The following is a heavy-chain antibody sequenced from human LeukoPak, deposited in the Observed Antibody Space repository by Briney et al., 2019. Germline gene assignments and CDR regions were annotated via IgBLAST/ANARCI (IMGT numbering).Heavy chain of an antibody. Sequence: ASAKVSCKASGYTFTGYYMHWVRQAPGQGLEWMGRINPNSGGTNYAQKFQGRVTISVDTSKNQFSLKLSSVTAADTAVYYCARGGNWNDEWGQGTLVTVSS. J-gene: IGHJ4*02. CDR3: ARGGNWNDE. CDR2: INPNSGGT. CDR1: GYTFTGYY. D-gene: IGHD1-20*01. V-gene: IGHV1-2*06.